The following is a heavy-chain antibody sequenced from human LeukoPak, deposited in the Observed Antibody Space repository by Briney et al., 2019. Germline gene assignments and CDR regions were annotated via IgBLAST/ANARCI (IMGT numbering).Heavy chain of an antibody. CDR1: GFTFSSYA. Sequence: GGSLRLSCAASGFTFSSYAMHWVRQAPGKGLEWVAVISYDGSNKYYADSVKGRFTISRDNSKNTVYLQMNSLRAEDTAVYYCHLWFGESSDYRGQGTLVTVSS. CDR3: HLWFGESSDY. D-gene: IGHD3-10*01. J-gene: IGHJ4*02. V-gene: IGHV3-30*04. CDR2: ISYDGSNK.